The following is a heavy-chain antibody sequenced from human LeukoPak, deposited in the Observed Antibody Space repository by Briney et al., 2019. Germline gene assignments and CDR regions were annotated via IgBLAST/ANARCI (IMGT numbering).Heavy chain of an antibody. CDR2: ISWNSGSI. D-gene: IGHD5-18*01. Sequence: GGSLRLSCAASGFTFDDYAMHWVRQAPGKGLEWVSGISWNSGSIGYADSVKGRFTISRDNAKNSLYLQMNSLRAEDTALYYCAKSGGYSYGGSDYWGQGTLVTVSS. CDR3: AKSGGYSYGGSDY. CDR1: GFTFDDYA. V-gene: IGHV3-9*01. J-gene: IGHJ4*02.